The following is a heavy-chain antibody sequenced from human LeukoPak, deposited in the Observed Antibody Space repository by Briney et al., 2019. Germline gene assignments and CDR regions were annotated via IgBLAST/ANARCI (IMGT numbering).Heavy chain of an antibody. J-gene: IGHJ4*02. CDR2: ITGSGTTI. D-gene: IGHD4-17*01. V-gene: IGHV3-48*04. Sequence: GGSLRLSCAASGFTFSSYGMHWVRQAPGKGLEWVSYITGSGTTIYYADSVKGRFTISRDNAKNSLYLQMNSLRAEDTAVYYCARDRSTVTTWLDYWGQGTLVTVSS. CDR1: GFTFSSYG. CDR3: ARDRSTVTTWLDY.